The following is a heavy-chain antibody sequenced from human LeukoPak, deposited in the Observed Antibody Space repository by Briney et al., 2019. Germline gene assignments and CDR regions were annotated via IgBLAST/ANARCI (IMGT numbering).Heavy chain of an antibody. J-gene: IGHJ4*02. CDR3: ARGPRIAVAGRGYYFDY. Sequence: PSETLSLTCTVSGGSISSYYWSWIRQPPGKGLEWIGYIYYSGSTNYNPSLKSRVTISVDTSKNQFSLKLSSVTAADTAVYYCARGPRIAVAGRGYYFDYWGQGTLVTVSS. V-gene: IGHV4-59*08. CDR1: GGSISSYY. D-gene: IGHD6-19*01. CDR2: IYYSGST.